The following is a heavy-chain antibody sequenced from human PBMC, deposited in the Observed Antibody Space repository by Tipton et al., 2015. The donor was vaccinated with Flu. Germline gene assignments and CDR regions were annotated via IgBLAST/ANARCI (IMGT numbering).Heavy chain of an antibody. CDR1: GGSISSYY. CDR3: ARRTFSNYVSEPKNWFDF. CDR2: IYYSGST. D-gene: IGHD4-11*01. J-gene: IGHJ5*01. V-gene: IGHV4-59*08. Sequence: TLSLTCTVSGGSISSYYWSWIRQPPGKGLEWIGYIYYSGSTNYNPSLKSRVTISVDTSKNQFSLRLTSVTAADTAVYFCARRTFSNYVSEPKNWFDFWGQGTLVTVSS.